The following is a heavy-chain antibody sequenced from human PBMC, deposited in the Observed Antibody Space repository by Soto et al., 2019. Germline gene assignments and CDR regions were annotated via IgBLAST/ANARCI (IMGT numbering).Heavy chain of an antibody. D-gene: IGHD6-19*01. J-gene: IGHJ4*02. CDR1: GGTFSSDA. CDR3: ARASGYVSGWYHDY. V-gene: IGHV1-69*13. CDR2: LIPILGTT. Sequence: SVKVSCKASGGTFSSDAVSWVRQAPGQGLEWMGGLIPILGTTHYAQKFQGRVTITADESTNTAYMELSSLRSDDTAVYYCARASGYVSGWYHDYWGQGTRVTVS.